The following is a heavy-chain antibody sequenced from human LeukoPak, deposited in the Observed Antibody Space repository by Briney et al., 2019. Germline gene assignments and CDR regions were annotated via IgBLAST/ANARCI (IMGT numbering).Heavy chain of an antibody. CDR2: IKEDGSIQ. CDR3: ARDVWTGVAVSDY. CDR1: GFSITDHH. J-gene: IGHJ4*02. Sequence: GGSLRLSCAGAGFSITDHHMDWVRQAPGKGLEWLANIKEDGSIQYYLDSVRGRFTISRDNAKTSVYLQLNSLRADDTAVYYCARDVWTGVAVSDYWGQGTLVTVSS. D-gene: IGHD6-19*01. V-gene: IGHV3-7*01.